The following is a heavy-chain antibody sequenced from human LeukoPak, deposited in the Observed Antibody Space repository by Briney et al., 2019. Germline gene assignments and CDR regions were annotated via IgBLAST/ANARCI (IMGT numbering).Heavy chain of an antibody. CDR1: VYSLSSGYY. Sequence: SETLSLTCTRSVYSLSSGYYCGWIRPPPGKGVEWGGSFYHSGSTNYTPSLKRRVTISVDTSKNQSSLKLSSVTAADTAIYYCAKGAGGFSYYNWFDPWGQGTLVTVSS. CDR3: AKGAGGFSYYNWFDP. V-gene: IGHV4-38-2*02. J-gene: IGHJ5*02. D-gene: IGHD5-18*01. CDR2: FYHSGST.